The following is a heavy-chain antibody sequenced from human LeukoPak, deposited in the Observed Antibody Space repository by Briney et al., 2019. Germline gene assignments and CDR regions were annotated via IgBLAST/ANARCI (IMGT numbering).Heavy chain of an antibody. CDR2: MNPNSGNT. CDR3: ARAQGIPGYCSSTSCYYWFDP. J-gene: IGHJ5*02. D-gene: IGHD2-2*01. Sequence: ASVKVSCKASGYTFTSYDINWVRQATGQGLEWMGWMNPNSGNTGYAQKFQGRVTMTRNTSISTAYMELSSLRSEDTAVCYCARAQGIPGYCSSTSCYYWFDPWGQGTLVTVSS. CDR1: GYTFTSYD. V-gene: IGHV1-8*01.